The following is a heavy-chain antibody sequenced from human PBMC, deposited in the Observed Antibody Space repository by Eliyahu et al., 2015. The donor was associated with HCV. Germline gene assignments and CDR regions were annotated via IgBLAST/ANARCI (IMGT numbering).Heavy chain of an antibody. CDR2: ISYDGSNK. J-gene: IGHJ6*02. D-gene: IGHD5-18*01. V-gene: IGHV3-30*03. Sequence: QVXLVESGGGVVQPGRSLXLSCXAXGFTFSSYGMHWVRRAPGKGLEWVAVISYDGSNKYYADSVKGRFTISRDNSKNTLYLQMNSLRAEDTAVYYCMAMDPSYGMDVWGQGTTVTVSS. CDR3: MAMDPSYGMDV. CDR1: GFTFSSYG.